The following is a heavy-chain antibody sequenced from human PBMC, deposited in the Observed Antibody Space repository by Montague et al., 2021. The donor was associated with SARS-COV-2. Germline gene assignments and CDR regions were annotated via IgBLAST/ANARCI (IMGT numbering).Heavy chain of an antibody. Sequence: TLSLTCTVSGDSVSSEIYYWSWIRQPAGKGLEWIGRIYTSGSTNYNPSLRSRVTISVDTSKNQFSLRLSSVTAADTAVYYWARVGGNHYRYFDYWGQGTLVTVSS. J-gene: IGHJ4*02. CDR3: ARVGGNHYRYFDY. V-gene: IGHV4-61*02. D-gene: IGHD1-26*01. CDR2: IYTSGST. CDR1: GDSVSSEIYY.